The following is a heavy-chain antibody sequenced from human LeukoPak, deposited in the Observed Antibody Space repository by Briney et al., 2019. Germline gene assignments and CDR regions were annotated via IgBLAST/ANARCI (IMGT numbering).Heavy chain of an antibody. J-gene: IGHJ6*03. CDR3: ARGGAAGYYMDV. V-gene: IGHV4-59*01. D-gene: IGHD6-13*01. CDR1: GGSISSYY. CDR2: IYYSGST. Sequence: SETLSLTCTVSGGSISSYYWSWTRQPPGKGLEWIGYIYYSGSTNYNPSLKSRVTISVDTSKNQFSLKLSSVTAADTAVYYCARGGAAGYYMDVWGKGTTVTISS.